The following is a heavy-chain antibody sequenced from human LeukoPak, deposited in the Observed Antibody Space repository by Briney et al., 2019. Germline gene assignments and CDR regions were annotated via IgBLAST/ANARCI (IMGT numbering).Heavy chain of an antibody. J-gene: IGHJ4*02. CDR1: EFSVGSNY. CDR2: IYSGGST. CDR3: ARDRGLYAAFDY. Sequence: GGSLRLSCAASEFSVGSNYMTWVRQAPGKGLEWVSLIYSGGSTYYADSVKGRFTISRDNSKNTLYLQMDSLRAEDTAVYYCARDRGLYAAFDYWGQGTLVTVSS. D-gene: IGHD2-2*01. V-gene: IGHV3-66*01.